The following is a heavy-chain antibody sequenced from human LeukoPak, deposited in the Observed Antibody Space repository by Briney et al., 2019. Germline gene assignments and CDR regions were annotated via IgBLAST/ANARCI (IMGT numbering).Heavy chain of an antibody. CDR1: GFTFSSYS. Sequence: GGSLRLSCAASGFTFSSYSINWVRQAPGKGLEWVSSISSSSGDIYYADSVKGRFTISRDNAKNSLYLQMNSLRAEDTAVYYCARGSIAARPIDYWGQGTLVIVSS. J-gene: IGHJ4*02. D-gene: IGHD6-6*01. CDR3: ARGSIAARPIDY. CDR2: ISSSSGDI. V-gene: IGHV3-21*01.